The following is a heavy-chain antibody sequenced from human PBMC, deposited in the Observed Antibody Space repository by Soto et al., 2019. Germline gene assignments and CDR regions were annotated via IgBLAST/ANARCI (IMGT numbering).Heavy chain of an antibody. CDR1: GFTFSSYS. CDR3: ARDFEEPTSGSYYNVLYYYGMDV. V-gene: IGHV3-21*01. J-gene: IGHJ6*02. D-gene: IGHD3-10*01. CDR2: ISSSSSYI. Sequence: PGGSLRLSCAASGFTFSSYSMNWVRQAPGKGLEWVSSISSSSSYIYYADSVKGRFTISRDNAKNSLYLQMNSLRAEDTAVYYCARDFEEPTSGSYYNVLYYYGMDVWGQGTTVTVSS.